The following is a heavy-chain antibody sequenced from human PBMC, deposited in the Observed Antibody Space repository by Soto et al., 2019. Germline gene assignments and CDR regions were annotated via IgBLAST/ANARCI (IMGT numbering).Heavy chain of an antibody. Sequence: QVQLQQWGAGLVKPSETLSLSCAVYGQSFSGHSWAWIRQPPGKGLEWIGDISESGSTYYNPSLNTRATMSTDSSERQFSLKLNALTAADTASYFCARGSGIVALPGEMEDVHYDVWGPGTLGNVSS. J-gene: IGHJ4*02. CDR2: ISESGST. CDR3: ARGSGIVALPGEMEDVHYDV. D-gene: IGHD2-21*01. CDR1: GQSFSGHS. V-gene: IGHV4-34*01.